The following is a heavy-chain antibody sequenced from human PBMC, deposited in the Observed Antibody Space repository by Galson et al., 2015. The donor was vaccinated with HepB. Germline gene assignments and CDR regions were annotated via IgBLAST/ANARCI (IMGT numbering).Heavy chain of an antibody. V-gene: IGHV3-66*01. CDR1: GFTVSSSY. J-gene: IGHJ6*02. Sequence: SLRLSCAASGFTVSSSYMSWVRQAPGKGLEWVSVIYSGGSTYYADSVKGRFTIYRGKSKNTLYLQMNSLRAEDTAVYYCARAILSLRIAVAGPVYGMDVWGQGTTVTVSS. CDR2: IYSGGST. D-gene: IGHD6-19*01. CDR3: ARAILSLRIAVAGPVYGMDV.